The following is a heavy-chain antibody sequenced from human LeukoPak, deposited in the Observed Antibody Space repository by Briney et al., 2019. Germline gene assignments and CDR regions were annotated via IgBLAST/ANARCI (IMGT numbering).Heavy chain of an antibody. Sequence: EASVKVSCKASGGTFSSYAISWVRQAPGQGLEWMGGIIPIFGTANYAQKFQGRVTITTDESTSTAYMELSSLRSEDTAVYYCAREKKYYYDSRVYFLAYGGREP. V-gene: IGHV1-69*05. CDR2: IIPIFGTA. CDR3: AREKKYYYDSRVYFLAY. CDR1: GGTFSSYA. D-gene: IGHD3-22*01. J-gene: IGHJ4*02.